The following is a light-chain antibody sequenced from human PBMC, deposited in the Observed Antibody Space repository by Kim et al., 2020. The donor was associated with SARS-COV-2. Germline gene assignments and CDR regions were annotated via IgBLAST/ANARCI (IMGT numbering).Light chain of an antibody. V-gene: IGLV1-44*01. CDR1: RSNIGSRA. J-gene: IGLJ1*01. CDR3: TSWDDTLNEYV. CDR2: TND. Sequence: GQRVTISCSGSRSNIGSRAVNWYQQFPGTAPTLLIYTNDQRPSGVPSRFSGSKSGTSVSLTISGLQPDDEADYFCTSWDDTLNEYVFGSGTKVTVL.